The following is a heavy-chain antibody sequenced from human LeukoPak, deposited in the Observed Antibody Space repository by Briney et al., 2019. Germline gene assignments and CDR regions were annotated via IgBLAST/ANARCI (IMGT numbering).Heavy chain of an antibody. J-gene: IGHJ4*02. D-gene: IGHD3-16*02. CDR2: ISAYNGNT. V-gene: IGHV1-18*01. Sequence: ASVKVSCKASGYTFTSYGISRVRQAPGQGLEWMGWISAYNGNTNYAQKLQGRVTMTTDTSTSTAYMELRSLRSDDTAVYYCARDDDYVWGSYRYLDYWGQGTLVTVSS. CDR1: GYTFTSYG. CDR3: ARDDDYVWGSYRYLDY.